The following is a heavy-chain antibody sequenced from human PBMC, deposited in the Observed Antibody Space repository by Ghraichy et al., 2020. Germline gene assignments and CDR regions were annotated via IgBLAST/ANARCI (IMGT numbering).Heavy chain of an antibody. Sequence: SETLSLTCAVYGGSFSGYYWSWIRQPPGKGLEWIGEINHSGSTNYNPSLKSRVTISVDTSKNQFSLKLSSVTAADTAVYYCARNYKRLRRLEPLDYWGQGTLVTVSS. CDR1: GGSFSGYY. D-gene: IGHD5-12*01. J-gene: IGHJ4*02. CDR3: ARNYKRLRRLEPLDY. V-gene: IGHV4-34*01. CDR2: INHSGST.